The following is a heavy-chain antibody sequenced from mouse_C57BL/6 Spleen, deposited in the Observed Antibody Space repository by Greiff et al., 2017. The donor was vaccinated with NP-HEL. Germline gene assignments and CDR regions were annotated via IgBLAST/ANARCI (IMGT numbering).Heavy chain of an antibody. CDR2: ISSGSCTI. D-gene: IGHD2-3*01. V-gene: IGHV5-17*01. CDR3: ARSLDDLYAMDY. J-gene: IGHJ4*01. Sequence: EVQVVESGGGLVKPGGSLKLSCAASGFTFSDYGMHWVRQAPEKGLEWVAYISSGSCTIYYADTVKGRFTIARDNAKDTLFLRMTSLRSEDTAMYYCARSLDDLYAMDYWGQGTSVTVSS. CDR1: GFTFSDYG.